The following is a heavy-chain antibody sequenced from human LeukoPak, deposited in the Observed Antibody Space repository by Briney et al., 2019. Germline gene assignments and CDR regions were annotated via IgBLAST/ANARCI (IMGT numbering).Heavy chain of an antibody. CDR1: GFTFSNAW. J-gene: IGHJ4*02. V-gene: IGHV3-15*01. Sequence: GGSLRLSCAASGFTFSNAWMTWVRQAPGKGLEWVGRIKSTADGGTTDYAAPVKGRFTISRDDSKNTLYLQMNSLKTEDTAVYYCSTIYDYVWGSYRRSLYYFDYWGQGTLVTVSS. CDR3: STIYDYVWGSYRRSLYYFDY. CDR2: IKSTADGGTT. D-gene: IGHD3-16*02.